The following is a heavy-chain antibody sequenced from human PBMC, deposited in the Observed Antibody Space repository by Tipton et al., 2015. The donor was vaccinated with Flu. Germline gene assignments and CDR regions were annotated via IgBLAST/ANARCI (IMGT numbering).Heavy chain of an antibody. J-gene: IGHJ4*02. CDR1: GFTFSSYA. D-gene: IGHD5-18*01. V-gene: IGHV3-30*04. Sequence: QVQLVQSGGGVVQPGRSLRLSCAASGFTFSSYAMHWVRQAPGKGLEWVAVISYDGSNKYYAASVKGRFTISRDNSKNTLYLQMNSLRAEDTAVYYCARDVSGYSHGPGGHWGQGTLVTVSS. CDR2: ISYDGSNK. CDR3: ARDVSGYSHGPGGH.